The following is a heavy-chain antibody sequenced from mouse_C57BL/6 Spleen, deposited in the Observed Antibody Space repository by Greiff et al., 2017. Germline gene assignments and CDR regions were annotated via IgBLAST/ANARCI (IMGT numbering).Heavy chain of an antibody. CDR2: IDTSDSYT. D-gene: IGHD2-4*01. CDR1: GYTFTSYW. V-gene: IGHV1-69*01. Sequence: VQLQQPGAELVMPGASVKLSCKASGYTFTSYWMHWVQQRPGQGLEWIGEIDTSDSYTNYNHKFKGKSTLTVDKSSTTDYMQLSSLTSEDSAVYYCARGGCMITAEGYFDYWGQGTTLTVSS. J-gene: IGHJ2*01. CDR3: ARGGCMITAEGYFDY.